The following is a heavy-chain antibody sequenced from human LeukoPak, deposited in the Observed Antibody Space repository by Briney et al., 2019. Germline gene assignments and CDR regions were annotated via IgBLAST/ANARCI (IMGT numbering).Heavy chain of an antibody. V-gene: IGHV1-18*01. D-gene: IGHD2-2*01. CDR1: VYSFTKYG. Sequence: ASVKDSRKASVYSFTKYGISWVRQAPGQGLEWMGWISAYTRNTDHAQKFQGRVTMTTDTSATTAYMELRSLRSDDTAVYYCARDSGYQSDGLDFCGQGTMVIVSS. J-gene: IGHJ3*01. CDR3: ARDSGYQSDGLDF. CDR2: ISAYTRNT.